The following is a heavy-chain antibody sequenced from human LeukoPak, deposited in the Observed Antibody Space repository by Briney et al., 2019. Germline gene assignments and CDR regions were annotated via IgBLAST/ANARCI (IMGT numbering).Heavy chain of an antibody. J-gene: IGHJ4*02. CDR1: GFTFSSYG. V-gene: IGHV3-64*01. D-gene: IGHD6-25*01. CDR3: ARISATTSHTDY. CDR2: IAGNGGST. Sequence: GGSLRLSCAASGFTFSSYGMHWVRQAPGKGLEYVSAIAGNGGSTYYANSVKGRFTISRDNSKHTLYLQMGRLRTEDMAVYYCARISATTSHTDYWGQGTLVTVSS.